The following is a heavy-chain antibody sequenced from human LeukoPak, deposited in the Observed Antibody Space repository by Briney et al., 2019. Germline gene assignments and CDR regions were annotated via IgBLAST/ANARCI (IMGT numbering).Heavy chain of an antibody. CDR1: GYTFTGYY. V-gene: IGHV1-2*02. D-gene: IGHD3-22*01. CDR2: INPKSGGT. CDR3: ARGGDYYDSSGYYDDAFDI. Sequence: ASVKVSCKASGYTFTGYYIHWVRQAPGQGLEWMGWINPKSGGTNYAQKFQGRVTMTRDTSINTAYMELSRLRSGDTAVYYCARGGDYYDSSGYYDDAFDIWGQGTMVTVSS. J-gene: IGHJ3*02.